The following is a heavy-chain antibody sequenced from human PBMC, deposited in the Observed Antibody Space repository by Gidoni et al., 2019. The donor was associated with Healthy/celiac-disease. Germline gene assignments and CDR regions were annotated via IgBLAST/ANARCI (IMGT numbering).Heavy chain of an antibody. J-gene: IGHJ4*02. V-gene: IGHV4-34*01. D-gene: IGHD5-18*01. CDR3: ARGGGYSYGYSF. CDR1: GGSFSGYY. CDR2: INHSGST. Sequence: QVQLQQWGAGLLKPSATLSLTCAVYGGSFSGYYWSWIRQPPGKGLEWIGEINHSGSTNYNPSLKSRVTISVDTSKNQFSLKLSSVTAADTAVYYCARGGGYSYGYSFWGQGTLVTVSS.